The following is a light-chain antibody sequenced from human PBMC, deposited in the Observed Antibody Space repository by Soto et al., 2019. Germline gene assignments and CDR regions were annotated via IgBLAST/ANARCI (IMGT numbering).Light chain of an antibody. CDR1: QSITQW. J-gene: IGKJ2*01. CDR2: DVS. V-gene: IGKV1-5*01. Sequence: DIRMTQSPSTLSASVGDRVTMTCRASQSITQWLAWFQQKPGKAPNLLIYDVSTLESGVPSRFSGSGSGTEFTLTISSLQPDDLGTYFCHQYNAYPYTFGHGTKVEIK. CDR3: HQYNAYPYT.